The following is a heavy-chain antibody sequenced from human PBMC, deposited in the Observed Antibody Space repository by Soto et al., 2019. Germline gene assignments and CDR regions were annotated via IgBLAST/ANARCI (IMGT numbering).Heavy chain of an antibody. V-gene: IGHV1-18*01. CDR3: ARDGLVGGSYSWFDP. J-gene: IGHJ5*02. Sequence: ASVKVSCKASGYTFTSYGISWVRQAPGQGLEWMGWISAYNGNTNCAQKLQGRVTMTTDTSTSTAYMELRSLRSDDTAVYYCARDGLVGGSYSWFDPWGQGTLVTVSS. D-gene: IGHD1-26*01. CDR1: GYTFTSYG. CDR2: ISAYNGNT.